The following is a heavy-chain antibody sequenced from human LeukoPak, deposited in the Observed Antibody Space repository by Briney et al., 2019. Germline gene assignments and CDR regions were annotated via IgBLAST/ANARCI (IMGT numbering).Heavy chain of an antibody. CDR2: INHSGST. CDR3: ARGGGAAAADY. J-gene: IGHJ4*02. D-gene: IGHD6-13*01. CDR1: SGSFSGYY. Sequence: SETLSLTCAVYSGSFSGYYWSWIRQPPGKGLEWIGEINHSGSTNYNPSLKSRVTISVDTSKNQLSLKLSSVTAADTAVYYCARGGGAAAADYWGQGTLVTVSS. V-gene: IGHV4-34*01.